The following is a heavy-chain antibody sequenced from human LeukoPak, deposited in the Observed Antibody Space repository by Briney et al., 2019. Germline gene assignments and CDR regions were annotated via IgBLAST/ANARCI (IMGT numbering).Heavy chain of an antibody. CDR2: INSGSTI. CDR1: GFTFSTYE. J-gene: IGHJ4*02. D-gene: IGHD6-19*01. Sequence: GGSLRLSCAASGFTFSTYEMNWVRQAPGRGLEWVSYINSGSTIYHADSVKGRFTLSRDNAKNSLFLQMNSLRAEDTAVYYCAREGSGWPNYFDYWGQGTLVTVSS. V-gene: IGHV3-48*03. CDR3: AREGSGWPNYFDY.